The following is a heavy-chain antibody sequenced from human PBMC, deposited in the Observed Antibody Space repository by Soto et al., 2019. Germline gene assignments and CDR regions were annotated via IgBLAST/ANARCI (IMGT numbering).Heavy chain of an antibody. D-gene: IGHD4-17*01. CDR3: ARAATVTTIFDY. Sequence: GESLKISCAASGLTVSTAYLSWVRQVPGKGLQWVSIIYNDGTTHYADSVKGRFTIYRDTSKNTLHLQMNSLSADDTAVYYCARAATVTTIFDYWGQGTLVTVSS. V-gene: IGHV3-66*01. CDR2: IYNDGTT. J-gene: IGHJ4*02. CDR1: GLTVSTAY.